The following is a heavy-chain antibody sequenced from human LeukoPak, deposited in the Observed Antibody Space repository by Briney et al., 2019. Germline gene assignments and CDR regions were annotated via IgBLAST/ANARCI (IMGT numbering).Heavy chain of an antibody. CDR1: GFIVTSYY. J-gene: IGHJ6*02. Sequence: PGGSLRHSCEASGFIVTSYYMTWVRQAPGKGLEWVSVIYSGGTTYYADSVKGRVAISRDNSKNTVFLQMNSVRAEDTAVDYCARSYSNHLFGMDVWGQGTTVTVSS. V-gene: IGHV3-66*01. CDR3: ARSYSNHLFGMDV. D-gene: IGHD4-11*01. CDR2: IYSGGTT.